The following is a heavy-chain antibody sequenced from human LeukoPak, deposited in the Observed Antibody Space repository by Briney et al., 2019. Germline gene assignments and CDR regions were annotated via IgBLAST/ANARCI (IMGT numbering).Heavy chain of an antibody. D-gene: IGHD5-12*01. CDR2: ISYDGSNK. V-gene: IGHV3-30-3*01. CDR3: XXXXXDXDPMYYFDY. Sequence: GRSLRLSCAASGFTFSSYAMHWVRQAPGKGLEWVAVISYDGSNKYYADSVKGRFTISRDNSKNTLYLQMNSLRAEDTAVYYXXXXXXDXDPMYYFDYWGQGTLVTVSS. CDR1: GFTFSSYA. J-gene: IGHJ4*02.